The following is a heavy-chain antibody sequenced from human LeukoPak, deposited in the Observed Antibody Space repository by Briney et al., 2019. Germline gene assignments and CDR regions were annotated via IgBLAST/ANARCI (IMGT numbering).Heavy chain of an antibody. Sequence: GGSLRLSCAASGFTFSSYAMSWVRQAPGKGLEWVSAISGSGGSTYYADSVKGRFTISRDNSKNTLYLQMNSLRAEDTAVYYCAKSPEYQPLYGYFDYWGQGTLVTVSS. CDR1: GFTFSSYA. CDR2: ISGSGGST. D-gene: IGHD2-2*02. J-gene: IGHJ4*02. CDR3: AKSPEYQPLYGYFDY. V-gene: IGHV3-23*01.